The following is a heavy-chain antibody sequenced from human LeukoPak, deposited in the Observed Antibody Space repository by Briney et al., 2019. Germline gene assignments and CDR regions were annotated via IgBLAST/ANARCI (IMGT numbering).Heavy chain of an antibody. Sequence: SETLSLTCTVSGGSISSSGYCWGWIRQPPGKGLEWIGSIYYSGSTYYNPSLKSRVTISVDTSKNQFSLKLSSVTAADTAVYYCAREAVVVPATKRAFGIWGQGTMVTVSS. CDR3: AREAVVVPATKRAFGI. CDR1: GGSISSSGYC. CDR2: IYYSGST. J-gene: IGHJ3*02. D-gene: IGHD2-2*01. V-gene: IGHV4-39*07.